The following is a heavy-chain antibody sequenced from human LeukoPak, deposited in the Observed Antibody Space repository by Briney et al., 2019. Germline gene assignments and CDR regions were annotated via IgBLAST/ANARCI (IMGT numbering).Heavy chain of an antibody. V-gene: IGHV3-30*04. J-gene: IGHJ4*02. CDR2: ISYDGSNK. CDR3: TTGWTLTAHDGY. Sequence: GGSLRLSCAASGFTFSSYAMHWVRQAPGKGLEWVAVISYDGSNKYYADSVKGRFTISRDNSKNTLYLQMNSLRAEDTAVYYCTTGWTLTAHDGYWGQGTLVTVSS. CDR1: GFTFSSYA. D-gene: IGHD1-1*01.